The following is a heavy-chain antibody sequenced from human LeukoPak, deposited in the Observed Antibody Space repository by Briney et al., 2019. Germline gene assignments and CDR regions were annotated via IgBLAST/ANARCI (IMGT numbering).Heavy chain of an antibody. CDR1: GFTFSSYS. V-gene: IGHV3-21*04. Sequence: GGSLRLSRAASGFTFSSYSMNWVRQAPGKGLEWVSSISSSSSYIYYADSVKGRFTISRDNAKNSLYLQMNSLRADDTAIYYCARNQQLGGHSYYYYGMDVWGQGTTVTVSS. J-gene: IGHJ6*02. CDR3: ARNQQLGGHSYYYYGMDV. CDR2: ISSSSSYI. D-gene: IGHD3-16*01.